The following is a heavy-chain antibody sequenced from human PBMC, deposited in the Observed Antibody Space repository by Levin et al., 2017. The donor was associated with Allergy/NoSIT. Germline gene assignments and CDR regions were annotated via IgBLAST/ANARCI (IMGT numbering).Heavy chain of an antibody. CDR1: GDSISSYY. Sequence: SETLSLTCTVAGDSISSYYWSWIRLPPGKRLEWIGDIWHNGSTNYNPSLMGRVTISVDTSKDQFSLRLSSVTAADTAVYYCARAPLGEYSYYGIDVWGQGTTVTVSS. J-gene: IGHJ6*02. D-gene: IGHD2/OR15-2a*01. CDR2: IWHNGST. CDR3: ARAPLGEYSYYGIDV. V-gene: IGHV4-59*01.